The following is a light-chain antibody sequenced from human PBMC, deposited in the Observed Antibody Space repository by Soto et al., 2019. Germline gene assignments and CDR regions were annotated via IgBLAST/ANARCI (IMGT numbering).Light chain of an antibody. CDR3: QQYGSSLFA. Sequence: EIVLTQSPGTLSLSPGERATLSCRASQSVSSSYLAWYQQKPGQAPRLLIYGASSRATGIPDRFSGSGSGTDFTRPISRLEPEDFAVCYCQQYGSSLFAFGPGTKVDIK. CDR1: QSVSSSY. V-gene: IGKV3-20*01. J-gene: IGKJ3*01. CDR2: GAS.